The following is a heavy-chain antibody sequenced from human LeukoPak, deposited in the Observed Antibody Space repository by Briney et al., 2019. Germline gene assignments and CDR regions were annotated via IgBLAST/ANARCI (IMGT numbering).Heavy chain of an antibody. V-gene: IGHV3-21*01. J-gene: IGHJ4*02. D-gene: IGHD1-26*01. CDR3: ASYPYSGSYFFDY. CDR2: ISSSSSYI. Sequence: GGSLRLSCAASGFTFSSYSMNWVRQAPGKGLEWVSSISSSSSYIYYADSVKGRFTISRDNAKNSLYLQMNSLRAEDTAVSYCASYPYSGSYFFDYWGQGTLVTVSS. CDR1: GFTFSSYS.